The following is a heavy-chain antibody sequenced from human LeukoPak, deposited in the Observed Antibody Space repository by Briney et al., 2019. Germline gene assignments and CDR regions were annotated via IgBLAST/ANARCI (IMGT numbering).Heavy chain of an antibody. CDR2: IYHSGST. D-gene: IGHD6-13*01. Sequence: PSETLSLTCAVSGGSISSSNWWSWVRQPPGKGLEWIGEIYHSGSTNYNPSLKSRVTISVDKSKNQFSLKLSSVTAADTAVYYCARSPRIAAAATCWFDPWGQGTLVTVSS. CDR3: ARSPRIAAAATCWFDP. V-gene: IGHV4-4*02. CDR1: GGSISSSNW. J-gene: IGHJ5*02.